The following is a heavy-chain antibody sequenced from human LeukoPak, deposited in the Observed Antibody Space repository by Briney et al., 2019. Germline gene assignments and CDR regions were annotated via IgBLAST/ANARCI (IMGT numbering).Heavy chain of an antibody. J-gene: IGHJ4*02. CDR3: ARDGGAAAGFDY. Sequence: SETLSLTCTVSGGSISSYYWSWIRQPAGKGLEWIGRIYTSGSTNYNPSLKSRVTISVDKSKNQFSLELSSVTAADTAVYYCARDGGAAAGFDYWGQGTLVTVSS. D-gene: IGHD6-13*01. CDR2: IYTSGST. CDR1: GGSISSYY. V-gene: IGHV4-4*07.